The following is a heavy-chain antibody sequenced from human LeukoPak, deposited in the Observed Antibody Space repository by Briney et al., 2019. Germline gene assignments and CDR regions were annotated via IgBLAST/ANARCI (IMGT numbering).Heavy chain of an antibody. CDR2: INWNGGST. Sequence: GGSLRLSCAASGFTFDDYGMSWVRQAPGKGLEWVSGINWNGGSTGYADSVKGRFTISRDNAKNSLYLQMNSLRAEDTAVYYCARGYCYNTNCYCDYWGQGTLVTVSS. V-gene: IGHV3-20*04. D-gene: IGHD2-2*01. J-gene: IGHJ4*02. CDR1: GFTFDDYG. CDR3: ARGYCYNTNCYCDY.